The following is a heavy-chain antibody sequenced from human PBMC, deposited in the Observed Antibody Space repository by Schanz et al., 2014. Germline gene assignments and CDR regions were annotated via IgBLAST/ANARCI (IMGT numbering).Heavy chain of an antibody. CDR2: VSSDGNND. CDR1: GFTFSTHA. D-gene: IGHD4-17*01. V-gene: IGHV3-30*03. CDR3: ARKMKLGVYGGKGHDSLDI. Sequence: VQLVESGGGVVQPGRSLRLSCAASGFTFSTHAMHWVRQAPGKGLEWVALVSSDGNNDYYTDSVKGRFTISRDNAKNTLYLQMNTLRAEDTAVYYCARKMKLGVYGGKGHDSLDIWGQGTMXTVSS. J-gene: IGHJ3*02.